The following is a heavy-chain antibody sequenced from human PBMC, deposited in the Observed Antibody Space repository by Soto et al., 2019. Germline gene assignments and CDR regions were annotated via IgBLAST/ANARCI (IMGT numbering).Heavy chain of an antibody. Sequence: LRLSCAASGFTFSSYAMSWVRQAPGKGLEWVSAISGSGGSTYYADSVKGRFTISRDNSKNTLYLQMNSLRAEDTAVYYCAKSPRVYCSGGSCYVDYWGQGTLVTVSS. CDR2: ISGSGGST. CDR3: AKSPRVYCSGGSCYVDY. CDR1: GFTFSSYA. J-gene: IGHJ4*02. V-gene: IGHV3-23*01. D-gene: IGHD2-15*01.